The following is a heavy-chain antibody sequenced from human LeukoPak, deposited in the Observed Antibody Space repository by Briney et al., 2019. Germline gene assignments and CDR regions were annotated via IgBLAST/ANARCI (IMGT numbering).Heavy chain of an antibody. V-gene: IGHV3-11*04. J-gene: IGHJ4*02. Sequence: GGSLRLSCAASGFTFSDYYMSWIRQAPGRGLEWVSYISSSGSTIYYADSVKGRFTISRDNAKNSLYLQMNSLGAEDTAVYYCATESGGSYFFDYWGQGTLVTVSS. CDR2: ISSSGSTI. CDR1: GFTFSDYY. CDR3: ATESGGSYFFDY. D-gene: IGHD1-26*01.